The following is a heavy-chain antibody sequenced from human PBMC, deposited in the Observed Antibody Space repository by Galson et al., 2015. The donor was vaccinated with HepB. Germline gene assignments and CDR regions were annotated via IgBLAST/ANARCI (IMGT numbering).Heavy chain of an antibody. J-gene: IGHJ5*02. V-gene: IGHV1-8*01. CDR1: GYTFTSYD. CDR3: ARAKGGCSSTSCYDNWFDP. Sequence: SVKVSCKASGYTFTSYDINWVRQATGQGLEWMGWMNPNSGNTGYAQKFQGRVTMTRNTSISTAYMELSSLRSEDTAVYYCARAKGGCSSTSCYDNWFDPWGQGTQVTVSS. D-gene: IGHD2-2*01. CDR2: MNPNSGNT.